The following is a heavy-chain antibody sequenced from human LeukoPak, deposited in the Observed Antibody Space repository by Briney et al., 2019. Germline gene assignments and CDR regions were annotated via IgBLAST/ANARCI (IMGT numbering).Heavy chain of an antibody. CDR2: IYSAGST. CDR3: ARVWGPSFDY. J-gene: IGHJ4*02. V-gene: IGHV3-53*01. CDR1: GFTVTTDQ. Sequence: PGGSLRLSCAASGFTVTTDQTSWVRHAAGKGLESVSVIYSAGSTSHADSVKGRFTISRDNSKNTVHLQMNSLRAEDTAVYYCARVWGPSFDYWGQGTPVTVSS. D-gene: IGHD3-16*01.